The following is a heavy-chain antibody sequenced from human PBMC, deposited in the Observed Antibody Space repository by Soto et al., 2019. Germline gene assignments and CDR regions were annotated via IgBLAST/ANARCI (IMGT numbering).Heavy chain of an antibody. CDR1: GVSFSHYA. CDR3: ARLPFPWGWFDP. Sequence: GGPLRLSCAASGVSFSHYAMCCVHQAPGKWLEWLSYISGSGRTTYSADSVKGRFTISRDNATNSLYLQMNNLRTEDTAVYYCARLPFPWGWFDPWGQGTLVTVSS. J-gene: IGHJ5*02. CDR2: ISGSGRTT. D-gene: IGHD3-16*01. V-gene: IGHV3-11*01.